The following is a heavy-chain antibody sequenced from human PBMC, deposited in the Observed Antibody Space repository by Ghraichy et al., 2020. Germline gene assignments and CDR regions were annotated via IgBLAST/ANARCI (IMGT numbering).Heavy chain of an antibody. Sequence: GGSLRLSCAASGFTFSSYAMHWVRQAPGKGLEWVAVISYDGSNKYYADSVKGRFTISRDNSKNTLYLQMNSLRAEDTAVYYCARSRGSAYAFDIWGQGTMVTVSS. V-gene: IGHV3-30*04. D-gene: IGHD5-12*01. CDR2: ISYDGSNK. CDR1: GFTFSSYA. J-gene: IGHJ3*02. CDR3: ARSRGSAYAFDI.